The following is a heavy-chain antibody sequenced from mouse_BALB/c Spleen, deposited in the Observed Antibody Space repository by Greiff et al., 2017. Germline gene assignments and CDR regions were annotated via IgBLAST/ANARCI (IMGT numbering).Heavy chain of an antibody. CDR3: ARGLYGYDAMDY. V-gene: IGHV3-5*02. CDR2: IYYSGTI. CDR1: GISITTGNYR. Sequence: EVQLVESGPGLVKPSQTVSLTCTVTGISITTGNYRWSWIRQFPGNKLEWIGYIYYSGTITYNPSLTSRTTITRDTSKNQFFLEMNSLTAEDTATYYCARGLYGYDAMDYWGQGTSVTVSS. J-gene: IGHJ4*01. D-gene: IGHD1-1*02.